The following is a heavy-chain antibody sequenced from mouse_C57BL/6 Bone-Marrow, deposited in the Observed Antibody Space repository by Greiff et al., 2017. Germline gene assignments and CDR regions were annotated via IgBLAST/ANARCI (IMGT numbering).Heavy chain of an antibody. V-gene: IGHV1-64*01. D-gene: IGHD2-4*01. CDR2: IHPNSGST. J-gene: IGHJ4*01. CDR3: ARSGDYDGGDYAMDY. CDR1: GYTFTSYW. Sequence: QVQLKQPGAELVKPGASVKLSCKASGYTFTSYWMHWVKQRPGQGLEWIGMIHPNSGSTNYNEKFKSKATLTVDKSSSTAYMQLSSLTSEDSAVYYCARSGDYDGGDYAMDYWGQGTSVTVSS.